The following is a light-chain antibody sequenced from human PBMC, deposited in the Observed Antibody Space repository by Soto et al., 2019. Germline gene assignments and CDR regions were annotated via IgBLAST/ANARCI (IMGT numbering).Light chain of an antibody. CDR1: QDISSS. V-gene: IGKV1-9*01. CDR2: DAS. J-gene: IGKJ5*01. Sequence: IHWRQSPSLLSASGGGRVTITCRASQDISSSLAWYQQKSGKAPKPLIYDASTLQSGVPSRFSGSGSGTEFSLTINSLQPEDFATYYCQKLNTFPLTFGQGTRLEIK. CDR3: QKLNTFPLT.